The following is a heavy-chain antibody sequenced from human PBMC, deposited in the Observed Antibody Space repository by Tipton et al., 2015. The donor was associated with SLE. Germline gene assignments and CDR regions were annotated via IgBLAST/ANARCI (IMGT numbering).Heavy chain of an antibody. J-gene: IGHJ2*01. Sequence: TLSLTCTVSGGSINNYYWSWIRQPPGKGLEWIGYIYSSGSTNYNPSLKSRVTISVDTSESQFSLKLSSVSAADTAVYYCARDKYCTGGSCFDWYFDVWGRGTLVTVSS. CDR2: IYSSGST. CDR1: GGSINNYY. V-gene: IGHV4-4*08. CDR3: ARDKYCTGGSCFDWYFDV. D-gene: IGHD2-15*01.